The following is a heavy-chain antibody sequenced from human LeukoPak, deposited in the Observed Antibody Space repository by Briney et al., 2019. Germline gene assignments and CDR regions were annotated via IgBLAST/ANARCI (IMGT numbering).Heavy chain of an antibody. J-gene: IGHJ4*02. D-gene: IGHD3-3*01. V-gene: IGHV4-59*08. CDR3: ASLHYDPNPY. Sequence: SETLSLTCTVSGGSISSYYWSWIRQPPGKGLEWIGYIYYSGSTNYNPSLKSRVTISVDTSKNQFSLKLSSVTAADTAVYYCASLHYDPNPYWGQGTLVTVSS. CDR1: GGSISSYY. CDR2: IYYSGST.